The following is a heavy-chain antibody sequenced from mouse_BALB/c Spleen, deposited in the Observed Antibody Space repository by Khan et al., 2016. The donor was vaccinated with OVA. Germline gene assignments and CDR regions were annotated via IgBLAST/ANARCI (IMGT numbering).Heavy chain of an antibody. CDR2: ITPNNGGT. D-gene: IGHD1-1*01. J-gene: IGHJ2*01. CDR3: TRGGHGSPFDY. CDR1: GYTFTDYN. Sequence: EVQLQQSGPELVKPGASVKISCKASGYTFTDYNMDWVKQSHGKSLEWIGDITPNNGGTIYNQKFKGKATLTVAKSSSTAYMELRSLTSEDTAVYYCTRGGHGSPFDYWGQGTTLTVSS. V-gene: IGHV1-18*01.